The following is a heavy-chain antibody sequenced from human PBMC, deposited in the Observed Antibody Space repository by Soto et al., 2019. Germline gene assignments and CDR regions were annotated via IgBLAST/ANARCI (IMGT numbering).Heavy chain of an antibody. CDR1: GYTFTSYG. CDR2: ISAYNGNT. CDR3: AREIPGGDYGDVSTWFDP. Sequence: APVKVSCKASGYTFTSYGISWVRQAPGQGLEWMGWISAYNGNTNYAQKLQGRVTMTTDTSTSTAYMELRSLRSDDTAVYYCAREIPGGDYGDVSTWFDPWGQGTLVTLSS. V-gene: IGHV1-18*01. D-gene: IGHD4-17*01. J-gene: IGHJ5*02.